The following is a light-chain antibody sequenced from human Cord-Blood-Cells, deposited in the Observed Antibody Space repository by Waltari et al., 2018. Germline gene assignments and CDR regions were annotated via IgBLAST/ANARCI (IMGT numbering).Light chain of an antibody. CDR3: QAWDSSTVV. CDR2: QDS. Sequence: SYELTPPPPVSASPGQTASITCSGDTLGDTYACWYQQKPGQSPVLVIYQDSKRPSGSPERFSGSNSGNTATLTISGTQAMDEADYYCQAWDSSTVVFGGGTKLTVL. J-gene: IGLJ2*01. CDR1: TLGDTY. V-gene: IGLV3-1*01.